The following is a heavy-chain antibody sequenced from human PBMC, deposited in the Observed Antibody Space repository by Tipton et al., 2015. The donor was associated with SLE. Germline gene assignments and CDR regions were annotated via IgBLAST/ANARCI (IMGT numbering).Heavy chain of an antibody. V-gene: IGHV4-39*07. CDR2: IYYSGST. Sequence: TLSLTCTVSGGSISSSSYYWGWIRQPPGKGLEWIGSIYYSGSTYYNPSLKSRVTISVDTSKNQFSLKLSSVTAADTAVYYCARDGGIEWEPDYWGQGTLVTVSS. CDR3: ARDGGIEWEPDY. CDR1: GGSISSSSYY. J-gene: IGHJ4*02. D-gene: IGHD1-26*01.